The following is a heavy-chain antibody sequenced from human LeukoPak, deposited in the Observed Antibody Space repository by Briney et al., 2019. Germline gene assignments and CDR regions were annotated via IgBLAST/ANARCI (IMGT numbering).Heavy chain of an antibody. CDR1: TFTFSNSY. CDR2: ISTSGSSV. J-gene: IGHJ4*02. V-gene: IGHV3-11*04. CDR3: ARVGREVTTGYFDA. D-gene: IGHD2-21*02. Sequence: GGSLRLSCGASTFTFSNSYMSWVRQAPGKGLEWVAYISTSGSSVYYADSLKGRFTVSRDNAKSSLFLQVDSLTVADTAVYYCARVGREVTTGYFDAWGQGTLVAVSS.